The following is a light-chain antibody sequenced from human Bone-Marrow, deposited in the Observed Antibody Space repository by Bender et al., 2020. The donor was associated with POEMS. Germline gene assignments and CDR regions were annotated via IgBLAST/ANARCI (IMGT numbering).Light chain of an antibody. V-gene: IGLV3-1*01. J-gene: IGLJ2*01. CDR1: KLGDKY. CDR3: QAWDSTVVV. CDR2: QDN. Sequence: SYELTQPPSVSVSPGQTASITCSGDKLGDKYVCWYQQRPGQSPVLVIYQDNKRPSGIPERFSGSNSGNTATLTISGTQALDEADYYCQAWDSTVVVFCGGTKLTVL.